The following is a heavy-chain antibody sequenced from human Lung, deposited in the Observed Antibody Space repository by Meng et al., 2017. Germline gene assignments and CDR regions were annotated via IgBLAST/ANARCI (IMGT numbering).Heavy chain of an antibody. J-gene: IGHJ4*02. CDR2: ILPILDIT. Sequence: QVQLVQSGAEVKTPGSSVKVSCKASGGTVSSYTLIWVRQAPGQGLEWMGRILPILDITKYTQKFQGRVTITADKSTSTAYMELSSLTSDDTAVYYCAREHDSSGYIDFWGQGTLVTVSS. CDR1: GGTVSSYT. CDR3: AREHDSSGYIDF. V-gene: IGHV1-69*08. D-gene: IGHD3-22*01.